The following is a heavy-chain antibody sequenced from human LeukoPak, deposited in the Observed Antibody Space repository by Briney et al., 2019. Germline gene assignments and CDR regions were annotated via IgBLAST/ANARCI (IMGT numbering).Heavy chain of an antibody. CDR3: ARGPPDILTGYRLGY. V-gene: IGHV1-8*02. CDR1: GYTFISYN. Sequence: ASVKVSCKASGYTFISYNINWVRQATGQGLEWMGWMNPNSGNTGYAQKFQGRVTMTRNTSISTAYMELSSLRSEDTAVYYCARGPPDILTGYRLGYWGQGTLVTVSS. CDR2: MNPNSGNT. D-gene: IGHD3-9*01. J-gene: IGHJ4*02.